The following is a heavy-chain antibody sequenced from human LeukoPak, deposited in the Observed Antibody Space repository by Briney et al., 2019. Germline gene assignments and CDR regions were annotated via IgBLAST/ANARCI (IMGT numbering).Heavy chain of an antibody. CDR2: IYSGGST. V-gene: IGHV3-66*02. CDR3: ARGGSGSYFRDAFDI. J-gene: IGHJ3*02. D-gene: IGHD1-26*01. Sequence: GGSLRLPCAASGITVSSNYMNWVRQAPGKGLEWVSLIYSGGSTYYADSVQGRFTISRDNSKNTLYLQMNSLRAEDTAVYYCARGGSGSYFRDAFDIWGQGTMVTVSS. CDR1: GITVSSNY.